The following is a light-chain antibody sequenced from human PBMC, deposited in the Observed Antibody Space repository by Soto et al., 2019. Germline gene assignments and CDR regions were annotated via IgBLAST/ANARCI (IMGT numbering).Light chain of an antibody. CDR1: QSVSRN. CDR2: GAS. Sequence: SPTVLTESPGTRAPLSCRASQSVSRNLAWYQQRPGQAPRLLIYGASTRATGIPARFSGSGSGTEFTLTISSLQSEDFAVYYCQQYNKWRTFGQGTKVDI. CDR3: QQYNKWRT. V-gene: IGKV3-15*01. J-gene: IGKJ1*01.